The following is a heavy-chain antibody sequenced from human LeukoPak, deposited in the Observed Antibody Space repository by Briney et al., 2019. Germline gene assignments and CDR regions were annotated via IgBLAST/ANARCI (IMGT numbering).Heavy chain of an antibody. CDR1: GGTFRSFT. J-gene: IGHJ4*02. CDR2: IIPMFGAT. D-gene: IGHD1-26*01. V-gene: IGHV1-69*13. CDR3: ARGPGGSPAPFGFDY. Sequence: ASVKVSCKASGGTFRSFTIHWVRQAPGQGLEWIGGIIPMFGATNYAQKFQGRVTITADESTSTAYMELSSLRSEDTAVYFCARGPGGSPAPFGFDYWGQGTLVTVSS.